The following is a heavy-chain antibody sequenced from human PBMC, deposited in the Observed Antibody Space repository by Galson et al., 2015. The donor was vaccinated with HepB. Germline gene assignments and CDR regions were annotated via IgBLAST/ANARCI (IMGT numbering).Heavy chain of an antibody. V-gene: IGHV3-30*18. J-gene: IGHJ5*02. CDR3: AKLGGPFDP. CDR2: ISYDGSNK. Sequence: SLRLSCAASGFTFSSYGMHWVRQAPGKGLEWVAVISYDGSNKYYADSVKGRFTISRDNSKNTLYLQMYSLRAEDTAVYYCAKLGGPFDPWGQGTLVTVSS. CDR1: GFTFSSYG.